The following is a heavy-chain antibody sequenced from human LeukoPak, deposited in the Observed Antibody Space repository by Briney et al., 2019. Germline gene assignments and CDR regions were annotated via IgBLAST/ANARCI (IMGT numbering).Heavy chain of an antibody. Sequence: LETLSLTCTVSGGSITTYYWSWIRQPPGKGLEWIGYIFYSGDTNYNPSLKSRVTVSVDTSKNQLSLNLSSVTAADTAAYYCARDCSGGRCYNGIVAGMDVWGQGTTVTVSS. CDR1: GGSITTYY. CDR3: ARDCSGGRCYNGIVAGMDV. CDR2: IFYSGDT. D-gene: IGHD2-15*01. V-gene: IGHV4-59*01. J-gene: IGHJ6*02.